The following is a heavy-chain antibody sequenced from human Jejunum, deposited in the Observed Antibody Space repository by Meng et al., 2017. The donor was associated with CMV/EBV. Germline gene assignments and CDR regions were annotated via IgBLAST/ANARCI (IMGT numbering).Heavy chain of an antibody. J-gene: IGHJ5*02. CDR3: AKDFGVWGVPFDP. Sequence: AGFTLGSCFVAWVREDPGEWLEWVSTIQGSGVRTYYADSVRGRFTVSRDNSKNTLFLQMNTLRAEDTAIYYCAKDFGVWGVPFDPWGQGTLVTVSS. CDR1: GFTLGSCF. V-gene: IGHV3-23*01. CDR2: IQGSGVRT. D-gene: IGHD3-10*01.